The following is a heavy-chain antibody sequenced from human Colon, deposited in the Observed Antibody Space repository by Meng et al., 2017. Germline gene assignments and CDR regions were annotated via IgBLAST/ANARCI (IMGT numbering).Heavy chain of an antibody. CDR1: GYSFTGYY. CDR2: INPKTDVT. D-gene: IGHD3-9*01. V-gene: IGHV1-2*02. J-gene: IGHJ4*02. Sequence: ASVKVSCKTSGYSFTGYYIHWIRQAPGQGLECMGWINPKTDVTYFAQNFQGRVIVTWDASISTAYMELYSLKSDDTAVYYCARGNDIFTGHPHFDYWGQGTLVTVSS. CDR3: ARGNDIFTGHPHFDY.